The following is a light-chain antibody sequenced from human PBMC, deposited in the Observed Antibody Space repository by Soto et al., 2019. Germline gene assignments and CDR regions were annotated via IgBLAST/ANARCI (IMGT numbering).Light chain of an antibody. J-gene: IGKJ5*01. Sequence: EVVLKQSPSTLSVSTGERATLSCRASQSVSSNLAWYQQKPGQAPRLLIYGASTRATGIPARFSGSGSGTEFTLTISSLQSEDFAVYYCQQYNNWPPITFGQGTRLEIK. CDR2: GAS. V-gene: IGKV3-15*01. CDR3: QQYNNWPPIT. CDR1: QSVSSN.